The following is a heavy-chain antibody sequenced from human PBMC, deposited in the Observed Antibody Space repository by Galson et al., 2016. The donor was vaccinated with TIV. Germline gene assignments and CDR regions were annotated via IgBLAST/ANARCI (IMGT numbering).Heavy chain of an antibody. CDR1: EFMFSDYY. D-gene: IGHD3-22*01. V-gene: IGHV3-11*04. J-gene: IGHJ2*01. CDR2: ISSNGNTI. Sequence: SLRLSCAASEFMFSDYYMNWIRQAPGKGLEWVSYISSNGNTIYYADSVKGRFTISRDNAKNSLYLQMNSLRAEDTAVYSCVRDGYYDSRRFPYSLWYFDLWGRGTLVTVSS. CDR3: VRDGYYDSRRFPYSLWYFDL.